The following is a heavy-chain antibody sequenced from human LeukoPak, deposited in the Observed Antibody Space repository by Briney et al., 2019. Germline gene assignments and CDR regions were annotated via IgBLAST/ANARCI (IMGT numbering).Heavy chain of an antibody. J-gene: IGHJ6*03. CDR3: AREVSSADHVYYYIDV. D-gene: IGHD5/OR15-5a*01. Sequence: SETLSLTCTVSGGSISSYYWSWIRQPPGKGLEWIGYIYYSGSTNYNPSLKSRVTISVDTSKNQFSLKLSSVTAADTAVYYCAREVSSADHVYYYIDVWPKGTALSV. V-gene: IGHV4-59*01. CDR2: IYYSGST. CDR1: GGSISSYY.